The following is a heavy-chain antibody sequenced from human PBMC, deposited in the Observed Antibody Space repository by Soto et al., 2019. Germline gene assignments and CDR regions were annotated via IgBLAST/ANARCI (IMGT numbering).Heavy chain of an antibody. J-gene: IGHJ3*02. CDR2: IIPIFGTS. CDR3: AITYGDYVVGAFDI. V-gene: IGHV1-69*06. Sequence: QVQLVQSGAEVKKPGSSVKVSCKASGGSFSTYSISWVRQAPGQGLEWMGGIIPIFGTSNYAQKLQGRVTITADKATNTAYMELSSLRSEDTAVYYCAITYGDYVVGAFDIWGQGTMVTLSS. D-gene: IGHD4-17*01. CDR1: GGSFSTYS.